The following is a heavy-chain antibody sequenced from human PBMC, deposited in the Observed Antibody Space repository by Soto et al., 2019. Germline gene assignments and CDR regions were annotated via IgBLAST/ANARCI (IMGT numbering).Heavy chain of an antibody. CDR3: ARAWYYDFWSGYYEDYYYMDV. J-gene: IGHJ6*03. Sequence: GASVKVSCKASGYTFTSYGISWVRQAPGQGLEWMGWISAYNGNTNYAQKLQGRVTMTTDTSTSTAYMELRSLRSDDTAVYYCARAWYYDFWSGYYEDYYYMDVWGKGTTVTVSS. CDR1: GYTFTSYG. D-gene: IGHD3-3*01. CDR2: ISAYNGNT. V-gene: IGHV1-18*01.